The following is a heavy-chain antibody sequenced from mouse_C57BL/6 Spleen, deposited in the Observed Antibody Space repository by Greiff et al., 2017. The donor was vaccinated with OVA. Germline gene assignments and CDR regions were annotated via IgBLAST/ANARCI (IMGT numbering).Heavy chain of an antibody. Sequence: DVMLVESGGGLVKPGGSLKLSCAASGFTFSDYGMHWVRQAPEKGLEWVAYISSGSSTIYYADTVKGRFTISRDNAKNTLFLQMTSLRSEDTAMYYCARDYYGSEAMDYWGQGTSVTVSS. CDR2: ISSGSSTI. D-gene: IGHD1-1*01. CDR1: GFTFSDYG. CDR3: ARDYYGSEAMDY. J-gene: IGHJ4*01. V-gene: IGHV5-17*01.